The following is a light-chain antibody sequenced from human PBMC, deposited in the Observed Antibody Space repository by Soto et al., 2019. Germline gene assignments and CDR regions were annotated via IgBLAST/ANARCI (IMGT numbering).Light chain of an antibody. CDR3: QSYDSSLSGSVL. J-gene: IGLJ2*01. Sequence: QSVLTQPPSVSGAPGQRVTISCTGSSSNIGAGYDVHWYQQLPGTAPKLLIYLSTNRPSGVPDRFSGSKSGTSASLAITGLQAEDEADYYCQSYDSSLSGSVLFGGETKLTVL. V-gene: IGLV1-40*01. CDR2: LST. CDR1: SSNIGAGYD.